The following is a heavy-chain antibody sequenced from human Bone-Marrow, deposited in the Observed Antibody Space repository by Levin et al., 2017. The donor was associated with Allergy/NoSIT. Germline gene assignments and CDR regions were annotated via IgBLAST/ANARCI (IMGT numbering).Heavy chain of an antibody. V-gene: IGHV1-69*13. CDR1: GGTFSSYA. D-gene: IGHD3-9*01. CDR2: IIPIFGTA. Sequence: GASVKVSCKASGGTFSSYAISWVRQAPGQGLEWMGGIIPIFGTANYAQKFQGRVTITADESTSTAYMELSSLRSEDTAVYYCASGDGFIDSVLRYFDWLPPYYDYYYMDVWGKGTTVTVSS. J-gene: IGHJ6*03. CDR3: ASGDGFIDSVLRYFDWLPPYYDYYYMDV.